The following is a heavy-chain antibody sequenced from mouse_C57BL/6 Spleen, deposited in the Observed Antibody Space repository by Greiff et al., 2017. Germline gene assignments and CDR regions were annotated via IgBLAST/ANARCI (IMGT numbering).Heavy chain of an antibody. D-gene: IGHD2-4*01. CDR2: INPSTGGT. Sequence: VQLKQSGPELVKPGASVKISCKASGYSFTGYYMNWVKQSPEKSLEWIGEINPSTGGTTYNQKFKAKATLTVDKSSSTAYMQLKSLTSEDSAVYYCAREGDDYKAWFAYWGQGTLVTVSA. J-gene: IGHJ3*01. CDR3: AREGDDYKAWFAY. CDR1: GYSFTGYY. V-gene: IGHV1-42*01.